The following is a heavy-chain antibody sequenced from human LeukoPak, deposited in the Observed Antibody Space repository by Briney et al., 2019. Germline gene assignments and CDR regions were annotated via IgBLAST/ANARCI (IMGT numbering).Heavy chain of an antibody. CDR1: GGSISSYY. Sequence: SETLSLTCTVSGGSISSYYWNWIRQPPGEGLEWIGYFHYSGSTYYNPSLKSRVTISVDTSKNQFSLKLSSVTTADTAVYYCARLRTSLLFFDIWGQGTMVTVSS. V-gene: IGHV4-59*08. J-gene: IGHJ3*02. CDR3: ARLRTSLLFFDI. CDR2: FHYSGST.